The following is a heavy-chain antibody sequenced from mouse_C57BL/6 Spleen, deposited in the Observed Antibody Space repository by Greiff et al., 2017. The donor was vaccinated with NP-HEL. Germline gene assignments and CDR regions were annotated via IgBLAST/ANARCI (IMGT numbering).Heavy chain of an antibody. CDR1: GYTFTDYE. CDR2: IDPETGGT. V-gene: IGHV1-15*01. CDR3: TRNDGYQGAY. Sequence: VQLQQSGAELVRPGASVTLSCKASGYTFTDYEMHWVKQTPVHGLDWIGAIDPETGGTAYNQKFKGKAILTADKSSSTAYMELRSLTSEDSAVYYCTRNDGYQGAYWGQGTLVTVSA. D-gene: IGHD2-3*01. J-gene: IGHJ3*01.